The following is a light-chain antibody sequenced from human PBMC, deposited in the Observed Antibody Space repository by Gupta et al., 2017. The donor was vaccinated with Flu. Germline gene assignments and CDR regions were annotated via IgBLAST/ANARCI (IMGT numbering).Light chain of an antibody. CDR2: EVS. CDR1: QCLLHSEGKTY. CDR3: RQRLHFPRT. V-gene: IGKV2D-29*01. Sequence: ATPRQPASIACKSIQCLLHSEGKTYLYWYLQKPGEPPQLLIYEVSYLFSGVPARFSGSGSGTDFALRISRVEAEDVGVYYCRQRLHFPRTFGQGTKVEIK. J-gene: IGKJ2*01.